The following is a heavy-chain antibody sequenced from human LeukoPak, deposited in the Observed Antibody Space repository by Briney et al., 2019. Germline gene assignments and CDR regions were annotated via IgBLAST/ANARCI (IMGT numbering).Heavy chain of an antibody. V-gene: IGHV3-15*01. CDR2: IKSKTDGGTT. CDR1: GFTFSNAW. CDR3: TTLYCSSTSCPLDY. D-gene: IGHD2-2*01. J-gene: IGHJ4*02. Sequence: GGSLRLSCAASGFTFSNAWMSWVRQAPGKGLEWVGRIKSKTDGGTTDYAAPVKGRFTISRDDSKNMLYLQMNSLKTEDTAVYYCTTLYCSSTSCPLDYWGQGTLVTVSS.